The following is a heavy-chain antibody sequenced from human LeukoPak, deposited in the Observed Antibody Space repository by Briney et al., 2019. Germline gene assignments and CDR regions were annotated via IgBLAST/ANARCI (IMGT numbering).Heavy chain of an antibody. CDR3: AKDPQQWLVLPLDY. V-gene: IGHV3-23*01. J-gene: IGHJ4*02. CDR2: ISGSGGST. Sequence: GGSLRLSCAASGFTFSSYDMSWVRQAPGKGLEWVSAISGSGGSTYYADSVKGRFTISRDNSKNTLYLQMNSLRAEDTAVYYCAKDPQQWLVLPLDYWGQGTLVTVSS. CDR1: GFTFSSYD. D-gene: IGHD6-19*01.